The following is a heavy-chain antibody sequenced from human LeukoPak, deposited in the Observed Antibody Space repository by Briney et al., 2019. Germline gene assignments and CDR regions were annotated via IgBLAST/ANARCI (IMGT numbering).Heavy chain of an antibody. V-gene: IGHV3-9*01. J-gene: IGHJ4*02. CDR2: ISWNSGSI. D-gene: IGHD3-22*01. Sequence: PGGSLRLSCAASGFTFDDYAMHWVRQAPGKGLEWVSGISWNSGSIGYADSVKGRFTISRDNAKNSLYLQMNSLRAEDTALYYCARGVGYYYDSSGSYFDYWGQGTLVTVSS. CDR1: GFTFDDYA. CDR3: ARGVGYYYDSSGSYFDY.